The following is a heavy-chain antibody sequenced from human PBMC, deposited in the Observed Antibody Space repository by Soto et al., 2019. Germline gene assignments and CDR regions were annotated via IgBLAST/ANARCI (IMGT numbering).Heavy chain of an antibody. Sequence: PGGSLRLSCAASGFTFSSYAMSWVRQAPGKGLEWVSAISGSGGSTYYADSVKGRFTISRDKSKNTLYLQMNSLRAEHTAVYYCAKTVPVATSKGDYWGQGTLVTVSS. CDR1: GFTFSSYA. CDR3: AKTVPVATSKGDY. V-gene: IGHV3-23*01. J-gene: IGHJ4*02. D-gene: IGHD5-12*01. CDR2: ISGSGGST.